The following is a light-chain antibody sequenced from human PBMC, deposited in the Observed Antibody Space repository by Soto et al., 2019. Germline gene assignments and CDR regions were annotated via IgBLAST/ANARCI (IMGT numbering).Light chain of an antibody. Sequence: EIVLTQAAATLSEKPGERATLSCRASQSVNSNLAWYQQKPGQAPRLLIYGASTRATGIPARFIGSGSGAEFTLTISSLQSEDLAVYYCQQYDNWPPWTFGQGTKVDIK. CDR3: QQYDNWPPWT. V-gene: IGKV3-15*01. CDR2: GAS. CDR1: QSVNSN. J-gene: IGKJ1*01.